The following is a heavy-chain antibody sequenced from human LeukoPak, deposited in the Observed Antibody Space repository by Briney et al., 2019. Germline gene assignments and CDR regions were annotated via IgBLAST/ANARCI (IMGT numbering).Heavy chain of an antibody. CDR1: GYTFTSYD. CDR3: ARALSWTTESYYYMDV. Sequence: ASVKVSCKASGYTFTSYDMNWVRQAPGQGLEWLGWMNPNSGNTGYAQNFQGRVTMTMNTSITTAYMELSSLRSEDTAAYYCARALSWTTESYYYMDVWGKGTTVTVSS. V-gene: IGHV1-8*01. J-gene: IGHJ6*03. D-gene: IGHD3/OR15-3a*01. CDR2: MNPNSGNT.